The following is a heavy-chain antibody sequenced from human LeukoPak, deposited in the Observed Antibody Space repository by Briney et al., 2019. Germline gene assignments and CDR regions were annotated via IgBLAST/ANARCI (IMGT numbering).Heavy chain of an antibody. D-gene: IGHD2-21*01. J-gene: IGHJ4*02. CDR1: GFTFSSYN. V-gene: IGHV3-48*01. CDR2: ISSSSSTI. CDR3: ARANTLVVPYFDY. Sequence: GGSLRLSCAASGFTFSSYNMNWVRQAPGKGLEWVSYISSSSSTIYYADPVKGRFTISRDNAKNSLYLQMNSLRAEDTAVYYCARANTLVVPYFDYWGQGTLVTVSS.